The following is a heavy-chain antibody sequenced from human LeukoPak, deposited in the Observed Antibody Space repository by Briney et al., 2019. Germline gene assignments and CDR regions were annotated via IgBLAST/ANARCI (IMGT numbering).Heavy chain of an antibody. D-gene: IGHD1-14*01. CDR1: GHXFTTXX. CDR3: AKETPNTGWFDP. V-gene: IGHV1-46*01. CDR2: INPSGDGT. J-gene: IGHJ5*02. Sequence: ASVKVSCKASGHXFTTXXXXLVRQXPGQGXXXMGVINPSGDGTNYPQRFQGRVTLTRDTSTSTVYMELSSLRSEDAAIYYCAKETPNTGWFDPWGQGTLVTVSS.